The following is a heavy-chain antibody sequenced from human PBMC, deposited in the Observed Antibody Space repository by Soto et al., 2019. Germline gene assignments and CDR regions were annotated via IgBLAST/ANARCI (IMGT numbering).Heavy chain of an antibody. CDR2: ISYDGSNK. Sequence: GGSLRLSCAASGFTFGSYAMHWVRQAPGKGLEWVAVISYDGSNKYYADSVKGRFTISRDNSKNTLYLQMNSLRAEDTAVYYCARLPGYCISTSCYRPQGSHYWGQGTLVTSPQ. D-gene: IGHD2-2*01. CDR1: GFTFGSYA. V-gene: IGHV3-30-3*01. CDR3: ARLPGYCISTSCYRPQGSHY. J-gene: IGHJ4*02.